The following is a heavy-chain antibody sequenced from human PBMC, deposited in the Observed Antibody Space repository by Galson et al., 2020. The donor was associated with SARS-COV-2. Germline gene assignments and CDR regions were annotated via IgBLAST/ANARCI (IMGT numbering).Heavy chain of an antibody. D-gene: IGHD4-17*01. V-gene: IGHV4-39*02. CDR2: IYDSGST. Sequence: ASETLSLTCTVSGASITSNIYYWAWIRQPPGKGLEWIGNIYDSGSTSYNPSLKRRVTISVDASKNHFSLRLNSVTAADTAVYFCARNDYGEAFFDYWGLGTLVTVSS. CDR3: ARNDYGEAFFDY. J-gene: IGHJ4*02. CDR1: GASITSNIYY.